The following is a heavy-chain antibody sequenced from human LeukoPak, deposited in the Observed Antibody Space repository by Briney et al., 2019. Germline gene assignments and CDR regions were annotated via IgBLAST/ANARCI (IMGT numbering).Heavy chain of an antibody. CDR3: ARHICGGDCYSLDSGYFDY. D-gene: IGHD2-21*01. J-gene: IGHJ4*02. Sequence: SETLSLTCAVYGGSFSGYYWSWIRQPPGKGLEWIGEINHSGSTNYNPSLKSRVTISVDTSKNQFSLKLSSVTAADTAVYYCARHICGGDCYSLDSGYFDYWGQGTLVTVSS. CDR1: GGSFSGYY. CDR2: INHSGST. V-gene: IGHV4-34*01.